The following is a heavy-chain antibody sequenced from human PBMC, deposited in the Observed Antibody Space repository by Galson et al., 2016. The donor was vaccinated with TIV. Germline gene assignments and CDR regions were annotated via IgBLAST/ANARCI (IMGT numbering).Heavy chain of an antibody. Sequence: SETLSLTCTVSGGSIGSSSYHWGWIRQPPGKGLQWIGSIYYTGSTNYNPSPKSRVTISVDRSMNQFSLELLSVTAADTATYYCARPDSIHPNFAMDVWGPGTAVTVSS. CDR3: ARPDSIHPNFAMDV. CDR2: IYYTGST. D-gene: IGHD5-24*01. CDR1: GGSIGSSSYH. J-gene: IGHJ6*02. V-gene: IGHV4-39*01.